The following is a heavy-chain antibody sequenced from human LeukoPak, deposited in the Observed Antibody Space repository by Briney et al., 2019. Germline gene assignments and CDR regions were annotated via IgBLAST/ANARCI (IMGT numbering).Heavy chain of an antibody. CDR2: IRYDGSNK. CDR3: AKDLVGYCSSTSCYTAFDI. V-gene: IGHV3-30*02. Sequence: GGSLRLYCAAPGFTFSSYGMHWVRQAPGKGLEWVAFIRYDGSNKYYADSVKGRFTISRVNSKNTLYLQMNSLRAEDTAVYYCAKDLVGYCSSTSCYTAFDIWGQGTMVTVSS. D-gene: IGHD2-2*02. CDR1: GFTFSSYG. J-gene: IGHJ3*02.